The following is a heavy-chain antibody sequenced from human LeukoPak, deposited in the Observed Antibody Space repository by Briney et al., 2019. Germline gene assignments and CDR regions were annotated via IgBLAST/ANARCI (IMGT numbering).Heavy chain of an antibody. D-gene: IGHD6-13*01. J-gene: IGHJ4*02. V-gene: IGHV4-34*01. CDR1: GESFSGYY. CDR2: VNHSGST. Sequence: SETLSLTCAVYGESFSGYYWSWIRQPPGKGLEWIGEVNHSGSTNHNPSLKSRVTISVGTSKNQFSLKLSSVTAADTAVYYCARGGPGQQLVLVYWGQGTLVTVSS. CDR3: ARGGPGQQLVLVY.